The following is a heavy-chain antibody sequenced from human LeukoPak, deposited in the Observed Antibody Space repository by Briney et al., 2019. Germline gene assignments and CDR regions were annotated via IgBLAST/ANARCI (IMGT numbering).Heavy chain of an antibody. V-gene: IGHV3-23*01. CDR3: ANARGHSLYCSGLSCFSSPASDY. Sequence: PGGSLRLSCAASGFTLSNYAMSWVRQTPGKGLEWVSGISGSGGITYHADTVKGRFTISRDRSKSSLYLQMNTPKAQDTPLHYSANARGHSLYCSGLSCFSSPASDYWGQGTMVTVSS. J-gene: IGHJ4*02. CDR1: GFTLSNYA. D-gene: IGHD2-15*01. CDR2: ISGSGGIT.